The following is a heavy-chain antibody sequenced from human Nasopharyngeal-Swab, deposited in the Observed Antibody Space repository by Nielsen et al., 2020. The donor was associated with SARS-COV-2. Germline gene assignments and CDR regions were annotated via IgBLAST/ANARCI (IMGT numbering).Heavy chain of an antibody. CDR1: GFTFSGSA. CDR2: IRSKANSYAT. CDR3: TSDYRGATNRRSITLFRNQH. J-gene: IGHJ1*01. V-gene: IGHV3-73*01. D-gene: IGHD1-26*01. Sequence: GSLKISCAASGFTFSGSAMHWVRQASGKGLEWVGRIRSKANSYATAYAASVKGRFTISRDDSKNTAYLQMNSLKTEDTAVYYCTSDYRGATNRRSITLFRNQHWGQGTLVTVSS.